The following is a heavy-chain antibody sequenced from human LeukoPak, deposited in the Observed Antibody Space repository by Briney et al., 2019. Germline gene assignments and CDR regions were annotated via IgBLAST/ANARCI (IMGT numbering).Heavy chain of an antibody. V-gene: IGHV3-20*04. CDR1: GFTFDDYG. Sequence: GGSLRLSCAASGFTFDDYGMSWVRHAPGKGLEWVSGINWSGVNTGYADSVKGRFTISRDNAKSSLYLQMNNLRVEDTALYYCARPRPHDYYFDLWGQGTLVTVSS. CDR2: INWSGVNT. J-gene: IGHJ4*02. CDR3: ARPRPHDYYFDL. D-gene: IGHD1-1*01.